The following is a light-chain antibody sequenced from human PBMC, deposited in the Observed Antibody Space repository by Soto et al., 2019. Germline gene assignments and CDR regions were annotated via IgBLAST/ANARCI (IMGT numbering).Light chain of an antibody. CDR2: KAS. Sequence: VQMTQYPSSLSASVGDRVTITCRASQSVNSWLAWYQQKPGRAPKLLIYKASSLESGVPSRFSGSGSETEFTLTISSLQPDDFATYYCQQYNSYSPWNFGQGAKVE. V-gene: IGKV1-5*03. CDR3: QQYNSYSPWN. CDR1: QSVNSW. J-gene: IGKJ1*01.